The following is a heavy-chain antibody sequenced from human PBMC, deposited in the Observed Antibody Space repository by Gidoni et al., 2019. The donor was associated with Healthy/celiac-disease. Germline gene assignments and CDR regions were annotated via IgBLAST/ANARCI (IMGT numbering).Heavy chain of an antibody. CDR2: IIPIFGTA. CDR3: ARGRATVTTWDYYYYYMDV. CDR1: GGTFSRYS. V-gene: IGHV1-69*06. J-gene: IGHJ6*03. Sequence: VQLVQSGAEVTNPGSSVKLSCKASGGTFSRYSISWVRQDPGQGLEWMGGIIPIFGTANYAQKFQGRGTITADKSTSTAYMELSSLRSEDTAVYYCARGRATVTTWDYYYYYMDVWGKGTTVTVSS. D-gene: IGHD4-17*01.